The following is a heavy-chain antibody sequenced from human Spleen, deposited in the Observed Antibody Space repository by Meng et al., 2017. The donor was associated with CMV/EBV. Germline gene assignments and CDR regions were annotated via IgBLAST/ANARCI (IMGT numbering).Heavy chain of an antibody. CDR1: GYSFTNYA. D-gene: IGHD3-3*01. J-gene: IGHJ6*02. V-gene: IGHV1-18*01. CDR3: ARVIRLWSGFRYYYGMDV. Sequence: ASVKVSCKTSGYSFTNYAIIWVRQAPGQGLEWLGWISAFNGHTSFAQNLQDRVAMTTDSSTSTAYMELRSLRSDDTAVYYCARVIRLWSGFRYYYGMDVWGQGTTVTVS. CDR2: ISAFNGHT.